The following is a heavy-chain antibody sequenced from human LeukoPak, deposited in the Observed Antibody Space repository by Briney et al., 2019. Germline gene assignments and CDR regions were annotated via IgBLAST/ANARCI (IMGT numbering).Heavy chain of an antibody. V-gene: IGHV3-7*02. J-gene: IGHJ4*02. CDR3: ATLPAGARPDY. Sequence: GGSLRLSCAASGFIFSSSWMRWVRQAPGKGLEWVANIKPDGSVIGYVDSVKGRFTISRDNAKNSLYLQMNGLRGEDTAVYYCATLPAGARPDYWGQGTLVTVSS. D-gene: IGHD3-10*01. CDR1: GFIFSSSW. CDR2: IKPDGSVI.